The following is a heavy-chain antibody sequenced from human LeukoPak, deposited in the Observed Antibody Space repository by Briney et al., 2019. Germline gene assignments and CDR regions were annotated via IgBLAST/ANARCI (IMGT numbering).Heavy chain of an antibody. Sequence: GGSLRLSCAASGFTLSSYWMSWVRQAPGKGLEWVANIKQDGSEKYYVDSVKGRFTISRDNAKNSLYLQMNSLRAEDTAVYYCARELGITMIVVVTTGDAFDIWGQGTMVTVSS. D-gene: IGHD3-22*01. J-gene: IGHJ3*02. V-gene: IGHV3-7*01. CDR1: GFTLSSYW. CDR2: IKQDGSEK. CDR3: ARELGITMIVVVTTGDAFDI.